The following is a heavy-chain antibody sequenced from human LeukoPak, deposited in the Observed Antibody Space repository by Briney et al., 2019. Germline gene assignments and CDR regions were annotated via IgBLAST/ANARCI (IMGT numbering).Heavy chain of an antibody. Sequence: SETLSLTCTVSGGSIRSSYYYWGWIRQPPGKGLEWIGSIYDSGSTYYYPSLKSRVTISVDTSKNQFSLKLSSVTAAGTAVYYCARQRGANDIVIVPAAVFDYWGQGTLVTVSS. V-gene: IGHV4-39*01. D-gene: IGHD2-2*01. CDR1: GGSIRSSYYY. CDR2: IYDSGST. CDR3: ARQRGANDIVIVPAAVFDY. J-gene: IGHJ4*02.